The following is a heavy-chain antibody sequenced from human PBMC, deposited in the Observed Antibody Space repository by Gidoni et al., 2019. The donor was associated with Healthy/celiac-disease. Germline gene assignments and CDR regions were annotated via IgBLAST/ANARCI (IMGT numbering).Heavy chain of an antibody. V-gene: IGHV4-30-4*01. D-gene: IGHD4-17*01. Sequence: QVQLQETGPGLAKPSQTLSLTCTVAGGSISSGDYYWSWIRQPPGKGLEWIGYIYYSGSTYYNPALKSRVTISVDTSKNQFALKLSSVTAADTAVYYCAGGLYGDSPFDYWGQGTLVTVSS. CDR1: GGSISSGDYY. J-gene: IGHJ4*02. CDR3: AGGLYGDSPFDY. CDR2: IYYSGST.